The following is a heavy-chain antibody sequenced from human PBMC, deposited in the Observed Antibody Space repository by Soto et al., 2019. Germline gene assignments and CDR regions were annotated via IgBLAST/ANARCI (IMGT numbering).Heavy chain of an antibody. V-gene: IGHV3-33*01. CDR3: ARDPYSSGSNWFDP. Sequence: QPGGSLRLSCAASGFTFSSYGMHWVRQAPGKGLEWVAVIWYDGSNKYYADSVKGRFTISRDNSKNTLYLQMNSLRAEDTAVYYCARDPYSSGSNWFDPWGQGTLVTVSS. D-gene: IGHD6-19*01. CDR2: IWYDGSNK. CDR1: GFTFSSYG. J-gene: IGHJ5*02.